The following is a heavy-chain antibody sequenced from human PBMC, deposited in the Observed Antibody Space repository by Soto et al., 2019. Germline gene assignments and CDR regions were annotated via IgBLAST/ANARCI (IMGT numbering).Heavy chain of an antibody. CDR1: GFTFSDYY. V-gene: IGHV3-11*01. CDR3: ASTMVRGVHSPAY. D-gene: IGHD3-10*01. CDR2: ISSSGSTI. J-gene: IGHJ4*02. Sequence: GGSLRLSCAASGFTFSDYYMSWIRQAPGKGLEWVSYISSSGSTIYYADSVKGRFTISRDNAKNSLYLQMNSLRAEDTAVYYCASTMVRGVHSPAYWGQGTLVTVS.